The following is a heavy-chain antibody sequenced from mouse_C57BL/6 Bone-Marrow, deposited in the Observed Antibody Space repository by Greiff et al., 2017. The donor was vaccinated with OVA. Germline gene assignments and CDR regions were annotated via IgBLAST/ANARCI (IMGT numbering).Heavy chain of an antibody. D-gene: IGHD1-2*01. Sequence: EVQVVESGGGLVKPGGSLKLSCAASGFTFSDYGMHWVRQAPEKGLEWVAYISSGSSTIYYADTVKGRFTISRDNAKNTLFLQMTSLRSEDTAMYYCAILITTVVDYWGQGTTLTVSS. J-gene: IGHJ2*01. CDR3: AILITTVVDY. CDR2: ISSGSSTI. CDR1: GFTFSDYG. V-gene: IGHV5-17*01.